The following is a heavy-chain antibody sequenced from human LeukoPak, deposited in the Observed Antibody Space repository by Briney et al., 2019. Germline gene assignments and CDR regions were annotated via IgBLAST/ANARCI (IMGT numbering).Heavy chain of an antibody. CDR2: IYYSGST. CDR1: GGSISSYY. J-gene: IGHJ5*02. V-gene: IGHV4-59*01. D-gene: IGHD6-13*01. CDR3: ARHRLAAAGISWFDP. Sequence: PSETLSLTCTVSGGSISSYYWSWIRQPPGKGLEWIGYIYYSGSTNYNPSLKSRVTISVDTSKNQFSLKLSSVTAADTAVYYCARHRLAAAGISWFDPWGQGTLVTVSS.